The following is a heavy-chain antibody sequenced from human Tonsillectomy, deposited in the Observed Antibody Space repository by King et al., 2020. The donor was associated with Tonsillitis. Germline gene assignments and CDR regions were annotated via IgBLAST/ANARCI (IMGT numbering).Heavy chain of an antibody. Sequence: VQLVESGGGVVQPGRSLRLSCAASGFTFSSYGMHWVRQAPGKGLEWVAVISYDGSNKYYADSVKSRFTISRDNSKNTLYLQINSLRAEDTAVYYCARPQPYGSGWDYFDDWGQGTLVTVSS. CDR1: GFTFSSYG. CDR2: ISYDGSNK. J-gene: IGHJ4*02. V-gene: IGHV3-30*03. D-gene: IGHD3-10*01. CDR3: ARPQPYGSGWDYFDD.